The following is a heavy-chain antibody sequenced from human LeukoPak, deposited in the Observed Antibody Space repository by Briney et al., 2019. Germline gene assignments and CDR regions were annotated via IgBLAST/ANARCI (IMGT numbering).Heavy chain of an antibody. CDR2: ISSSSGYT. D-gene: IGHD6-19*01. Sequence: PGGSLRLSCAASGFTFSDYYMSWIRQAPGKGLEWLSYISSSSGYTNYADSVKGRFTISRDNSNNTLYLQMNSLRAEDTAVYYCTKAISGTYTIQHWGQGTLVTVSS. V-gene: IGHV3-11*05. CDR1: GFTFSDYY. J-gene: IGHJ1*01. CDR3: TKAISGTYTIQH.